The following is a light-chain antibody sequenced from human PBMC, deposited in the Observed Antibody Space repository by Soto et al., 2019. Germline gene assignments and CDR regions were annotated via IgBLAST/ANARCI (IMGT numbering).Light chain of an antibody. V-gene: IGLV2-14*03. CDR1: MSDVGRYNY. Sequence: SALTQPASVSGSPGQSITISCTGTMSDVGRYNYVSWYQQYPGKAPKAMIYDVSNRPSGVSNRFSGSKSGNTASLTISGLQAEDEADYYCNSYAGTSTPYIFGTGTKVTVL. CDR2: DVS. CDR3: NSYAGTSTPYI. J-gene: IGLJ1*01.